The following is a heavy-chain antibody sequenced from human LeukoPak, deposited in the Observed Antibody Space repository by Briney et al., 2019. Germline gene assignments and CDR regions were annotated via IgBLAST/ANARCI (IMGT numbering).Heavy chain of an antibody. V-gene: IGHV1-8*03. CDR1: GYTFTSYD. D-gene: IGHD2-2*02. J-gene: IGHJ6*03. CDR3: ARGLDLGYCSSTSCYKDYMDV. Sequence: ASVKVSCKASGYTFTSYDINWVRQATGQGLEWMGWMNPNSGNTGYAQKFQGRVTITRNTSISTAYMELSSLRSEDTAVYYCARGLDLGYCSSTSCYKDYMDVWGKGTTVTVSS. CDR2: MNPNSGNT.